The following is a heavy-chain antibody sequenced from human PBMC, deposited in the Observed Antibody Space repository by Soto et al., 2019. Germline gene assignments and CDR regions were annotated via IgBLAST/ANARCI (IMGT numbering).Heavy chain of an antibody. Sequence: GESLNISCKGSGYSFTSYWIGWVRQMPGKGLEWMGIIYPGDSDTRYSPSFQGQVTISADKSISTAYLQWSSLKASDTAMYYCARHKAMIPYYYYMDVWGKGTTVTVSS. D-gene: IGHD3-16*01. V-gene: IGHV5-51*01. CDR3: ARHKAMIPYYYYMDV. J-gene: IGHJ6*03. CDR2: IYPGDSDT. CDR1: GYSFTSYW.